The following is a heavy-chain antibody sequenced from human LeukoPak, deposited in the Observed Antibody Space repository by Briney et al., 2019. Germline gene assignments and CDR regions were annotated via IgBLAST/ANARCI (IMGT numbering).Heavy chain of an antibody. CDR1: GYTFTSYG. V-gene: IGHV1-18*01. CDR3: ARPVTTSGYWYFDL. CDR2: ISAYNGNT. J-gene: IGHJ2*01. Sequence: GASVKVSCKASGYTFTSYGISWVRQAPGQGLEWMGWISAYNGNTNYAQKLQGRVTMTRDTSTSTVYMELSSLRSEDTAVYYCARPVTTSGYWYFDLWGRGTLVTVSS. D-gene: IGHD4-17*01.